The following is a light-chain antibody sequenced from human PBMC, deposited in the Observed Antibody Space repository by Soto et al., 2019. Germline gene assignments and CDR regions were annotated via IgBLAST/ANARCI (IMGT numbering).Light chain of an antibody. CDR1: QNITNY. Sequence: DIQMTQSPSSLSASVGDRVTIACRASQNITNYLNWYRQNPGKAPKLLIYAASNLQSGVSSRFSGSGSGTDFTLTISSLQPEDFATYYCQESASTRWAFGQGTKVDIK. CDR3: QESASTRWA. CDR2: AAS. J-gene: IGKJ1*01. V-gene: IGKV1-39*01.